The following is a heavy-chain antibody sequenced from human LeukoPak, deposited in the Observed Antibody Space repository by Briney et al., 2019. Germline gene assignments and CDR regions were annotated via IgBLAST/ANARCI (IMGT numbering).Heavy chain of an antibody. CDR2: INPSSGGT. Sequence: ASVKVSCKASGYTFTGYYVHWVRQAPGQGLEWMGWINPSSGGTKYAQKFQGRVTMTGDTSISTAYMELSRLRFDDMAVYFCAGRPDTSVVAIFDYWGQGTLVTISS. CDR3: AGRPDTSVVAIFDY. CDR1: GYTFTGYY. D-gene: IGHD3-22*01. J-gene: IGHJ4*02. V-gene: IGHV1-2*02.